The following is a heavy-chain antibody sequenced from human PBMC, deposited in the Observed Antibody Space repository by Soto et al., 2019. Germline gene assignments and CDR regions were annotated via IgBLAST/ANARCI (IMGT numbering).Heavy chain of an antibody. CDR2: IYYSGST. CDR1: GGSISISTYY. CDR3: ARHGQLYTSGWYLNLFEP. V-gene: IGHV4-39*01. D-gene: IGHD6-19*01. J-gene: IGHJ5*02. Sequence: PSETLSLTCTVSGGSISISTYYWGWIRQPPGKGLEWIGSIYYSGSTYYNPSLESRVTISVDTSKNQFSLKLSSVTTADTAVYYCARHGQLYTSGWYLNLFEPWGQGTLVTVSS.